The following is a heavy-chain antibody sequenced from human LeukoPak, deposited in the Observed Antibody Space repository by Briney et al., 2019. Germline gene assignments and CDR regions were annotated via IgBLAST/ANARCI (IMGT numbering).Heavy chain of an antibody. D-gene: IGHD3-22*01. J-gene: IGHJ4*02. Sequence: SETLSLTCAVYGGSFSGYYWSWIRQPPGKGLEWIGEINHSGSTNYNPSLKSRVTISVDRSKNQFSLKLSSVTAADTAVYYCAREKYDSSGKYYFDYWGQGTLVTVSS. CDR1: GGSFSGYY. V-gene: IGHV4-34*01. CDR3: AREKYDSSGKYYFDY. CDR2: INHSGST.